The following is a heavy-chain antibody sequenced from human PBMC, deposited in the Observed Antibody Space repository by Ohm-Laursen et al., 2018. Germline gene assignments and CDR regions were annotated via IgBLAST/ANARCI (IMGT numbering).Heavy chain of an antibody. CDR2: VDPEDGET. CDR3: VGAGTAY. V-gene: IGHV1-69-2*01. J-gene: IGHJ4*02. Sequence: ATVTIFCQVYGYTFTDSYMHWVQQAPGKGLEWMRLVDPEDGETIYAEKFEGRVTITSDTSTDTAYMELSSLRSEDTAVYYCVGAGTAYWGQGTLVTVSS. CDR1: GYTFTDSY. D-gene: IGHD6-13*01.